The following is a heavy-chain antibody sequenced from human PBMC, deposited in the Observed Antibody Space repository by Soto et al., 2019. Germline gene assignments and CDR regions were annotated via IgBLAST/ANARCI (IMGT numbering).Heavy chain of an antibody. J-gene: IGHJ5*02. D-gene: IGHD4-17*01. V-gene: IGHV4-59*08. CDR3: ARASTVTTRGSRNNWFDP. CDR1: AGSISSYY. Sequence: SETLSLTCTVSAGSISSYYWSWIRQPPGKGLEWIGYIYYSGSTNYNPSLKSRVTISVDTSKNQFSLKLSSVTAADTAVYYCARASTVTTRGSRNNWFDPWGQGTLVTVS. CDR2: IYYSGST.